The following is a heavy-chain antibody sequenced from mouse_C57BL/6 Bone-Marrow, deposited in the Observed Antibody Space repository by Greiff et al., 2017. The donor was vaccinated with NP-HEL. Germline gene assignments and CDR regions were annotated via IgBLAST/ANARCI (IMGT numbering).Heavy chain of an antibody. CDR2: ISPRSGNT. Sequence: QVQLQQSGAELARPGASVKLSCKASGYTFTSYGISWVKQRTGQGLEWIGEISPRSGNTYYNEKFKGKATLTADKASSTAYMELRSLTSEDSAVYFCARDNTRYFDYWGQGTTLTVSS. J-gene: IGHJ2*01. D-gene: IGHD5-1-1*01. CDR1: GYTFTSYG. V-gene: IGHV1-81*01. CDR3: ARDNTRYFDY.